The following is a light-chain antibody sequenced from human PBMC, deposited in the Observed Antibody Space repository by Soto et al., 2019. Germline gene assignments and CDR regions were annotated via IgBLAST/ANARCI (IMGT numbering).Light chain of an antibody. V-gene: IGKV3-15*01. Sequence: EIVMTQSPDNLSASLGQGATLSCRASQPISRNLAWYQQKPDQAPRLLIYGASTRATDIPGRFSGGGSGTEFTLTISSLQSEDFAIYFCQQYNTWPRTFGQGTKVEVK. CDR3: QQYNTWPRT. J-gene: IGKJ1*01. CDR1: QPISRN. CDR2: GAS.